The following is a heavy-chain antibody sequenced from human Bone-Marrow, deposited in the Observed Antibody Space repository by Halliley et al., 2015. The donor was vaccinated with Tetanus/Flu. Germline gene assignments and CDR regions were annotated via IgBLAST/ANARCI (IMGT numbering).Heavy chain of an antibody. D-gene: IGHD3-22*01. V-gene: IGHV3-30*12. CDR2: IYYDGRNS. CDR1: GFTFSHFG. CDR3: ARDGDTSGHYSFFDY. Sequence: SGFTFSHFGMHWVRQGPGKGLEWVAGIYYDGRNSYHADSVKGRFTISRDNSKNTLYVQMNNLKDEDTAVYYCARDGDTSGHYSFFDYWGQGTLVTVSS. J-gene: IGHJ4*02.